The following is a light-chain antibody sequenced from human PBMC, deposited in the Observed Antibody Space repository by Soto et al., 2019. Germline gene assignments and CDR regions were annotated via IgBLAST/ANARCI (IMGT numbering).Light chain of an antibody. Sequence: EFVLTQSPGTLSLSPGERATLSCRASQSLSSSYLAWYQQKPGQAPRLLIYGASSRATGIPDRFSGSGSGTDFTLTISRLEPEDFAVYYCQQYGRSPWTFGQGTKVEIK. CDR3: QQYGRSPWT. J-gene: IGKJ1*01. V-gene: IGKV3-20*01. CDR2: GAS. CDR1: QSLSSSY.